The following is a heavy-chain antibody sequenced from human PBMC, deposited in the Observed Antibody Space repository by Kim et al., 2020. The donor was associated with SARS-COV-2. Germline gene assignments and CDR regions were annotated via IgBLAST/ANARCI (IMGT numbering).Heavy chain of an antibody. V-gene: IGHV4-4*02. CDR2: VFHSGTT. CDR3: ARIPFSYYALDV. Sequence: SETLSLTCAVSGVSISSDNWWSWVRQPPGKGLEWIGEVFHSGTTNYNPSLKSRVTMSADKSENQFSLKLSSVTAADTAFYYCARIPFSYYALDVWGRGTTVTVAS. CDR1: GVSISSDNW. J-gene: IGHJ6*01.